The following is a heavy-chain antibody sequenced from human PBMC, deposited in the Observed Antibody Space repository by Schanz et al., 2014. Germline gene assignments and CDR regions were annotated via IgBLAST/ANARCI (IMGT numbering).Heavy chain of an antibody. CDR2: ISPLLGVA. V-gene: IGHV1-69*04. CDR1: GGTFVTFF. J-gene: IGHJ4*02. Sequence: QVHLVQSGAEVKEPGSSVKVSCKPSGGTFVTFFFTWVRQAPGQGPQWMGRISPLLGVANYAQEFQGRLTITADTSTSTAYMELSSLRSEDTAVYYGASCSGGPCHAKPVLDDWGQGTLVTVSS. CDR3: ASCSGGPCHAKPVLDD. D-gene: IGHD2-15*01.